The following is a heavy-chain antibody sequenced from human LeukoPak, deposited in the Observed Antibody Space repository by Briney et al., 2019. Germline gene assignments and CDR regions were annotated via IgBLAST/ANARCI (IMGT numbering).Heavy chain of an antibody. Sequence: GGSLRLSCAASGFTFSSYALSWVRQAPGKGLEWVSAISGSGGSTYYADSVKGRFTISRDNSKNTLYLQMNSLRAEDTAVYYCAKDKYSSGSYSGWGQGTLVTVSS. D-gene: IGHD6-19*01. V-gene: IGHV3-23*01. CDR1: GFTFSSYA. CDR2: ISGSGGST. J-gene: IGHJ4*02. CDR3: AKDKYSSGSYSG.